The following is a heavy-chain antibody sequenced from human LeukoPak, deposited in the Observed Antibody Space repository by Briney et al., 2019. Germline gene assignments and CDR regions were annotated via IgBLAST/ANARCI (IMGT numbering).Heavy chain of an antibody. V-gene: IGHV4-39*01. J-gene: IGHJ4*02. D-gene: IGHD3-3*01. CDR3: ATNEWSGYYFEY. Sequence: SSETLSLTCTVSGGSISSSSYYWGWIRQPPGKGLEWIGSIYSSGSTYYNPSLKSRVTISVDTSKNQISLRLSSVTAADTAVYYCATNEWSGYYFEYWGQGTLVPVSS. CDR1: GGSISSSSYY. CDR2: IYSSGST.